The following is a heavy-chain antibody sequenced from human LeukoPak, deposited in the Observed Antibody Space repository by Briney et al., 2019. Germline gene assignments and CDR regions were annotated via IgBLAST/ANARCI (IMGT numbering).Heavy chain of an antibody. D-gene: IGHD3-10*01. V-gene: IGHV3-23*01. J-gene: IGHJ4*02. Sequence: GGSLRLSCAASGFTFSSYAMSWVRQAPGKGLEWVSAISGSGGSTYYADSVKGRFTISRDNSKNTLYLQMNSLRAEDTAVYYCAKDYYGSGSYYRPNYYFDYWGQGTLVTVSS. CDR1: GFTFSSYA. CDR3: AKDYYGSGSYYRPNYYFDY. CDR2: ISGSGGST.